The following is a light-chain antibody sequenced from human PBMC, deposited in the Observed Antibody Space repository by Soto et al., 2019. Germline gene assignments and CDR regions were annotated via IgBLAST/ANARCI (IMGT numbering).Light chain of an antibody. J-gene: IGKJ5*01. Sequence: EIVITQSPSTLSLSPVERSTLSCRAGQGVTTNFAWYQQKSGQSPRLLIYDVSIRATGVPARFSGTGSETDFTLTISGLQSEDSAVYFCQQYNNWPFSFGQGTRLEIK. CDR1: QGVTTN. CDR3: QQYNNWPFS. V-gene: IGKV3-15*01. CDR2: DVS.